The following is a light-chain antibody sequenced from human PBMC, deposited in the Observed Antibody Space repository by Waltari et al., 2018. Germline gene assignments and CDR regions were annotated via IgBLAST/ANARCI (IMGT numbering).Light chain of an antibody. J-gene: IGLJ3*02. CDR1: SSDCGRNNL. CDR3: CSYAGSSTFAV. V-gene: IGLV2-23*03. CDR2: EGS. Sequence: QSALTQPASVSGSPGQSITISCTGTSSDCGRNNLVSWYQQHPGKAPNLMIYEGSKRPSGVSNRFSGSKSGNTASLTISGLQAEDEADYYCCSYAGSSTFAVFGGGTKLTVL.